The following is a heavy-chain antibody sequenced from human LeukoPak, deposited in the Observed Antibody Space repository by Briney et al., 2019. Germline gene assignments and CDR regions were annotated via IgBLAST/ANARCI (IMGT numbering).Heavy chain of an antibody. D-gene: IGHD3-10*01. CDR2: IIPIFGTA. V-gene: IGHV1-69*05. Sequence: GASVKVSCKASGGTFSSYAISWVRQAPGQGLEWMGGIIPIFGTANYAQKFQGRVTITTDESTSTAYMELSSLRSEDTAVYYCATHGPSVARRSLAFDIWGQGTMVTVSS. CDR1: GGTFSSYA. J-gene: IGHJ3*02. CDR3: ATHGPSVARRSLAFDI.